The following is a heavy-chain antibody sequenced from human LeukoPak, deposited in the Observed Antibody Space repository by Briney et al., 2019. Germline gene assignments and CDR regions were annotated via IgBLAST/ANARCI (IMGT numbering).Heavy chain of an antibody. J-gene: IGHJ4*02. CDR2: IYYSGST. CDR1: GGSISSYY. V-gene: IGHV4-59*08. Sequence: PSETLSLTCTVSGGSISSYYWSWIRQPPGKGLEWIGYIYYSGSTNYNPSLKSRVTISVDTSKNQFSLKLSSVTAADTAVYYCARGTYYYGSGIDYWGQGTLVTVSS. D-gene: IGHD3-10*01. CDR3: ARGTYYYGSGIDY.